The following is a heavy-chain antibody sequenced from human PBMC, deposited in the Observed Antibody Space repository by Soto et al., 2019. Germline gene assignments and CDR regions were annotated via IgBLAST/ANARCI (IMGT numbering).Heavy chain of an antibody. J-gene: IGHJ4*02. CDR2: IIPTFGTA. D-gene: IGHD3-22*01. CDR1: GGTFSSYA. Sequence: GASVKVSCKASGGTFSSYAISWVRQAPGQGLEWMGGIIPTFGTANYAQKFQGRVTITADESTSTAYMELSSLRSEDTAVYYCARGRSRNYYDSSGYSFDYWGQGTLVTVSS. CDR3: ARGRSRNYYDSSGYSFDY. V-gene: IGHV1-69*13.